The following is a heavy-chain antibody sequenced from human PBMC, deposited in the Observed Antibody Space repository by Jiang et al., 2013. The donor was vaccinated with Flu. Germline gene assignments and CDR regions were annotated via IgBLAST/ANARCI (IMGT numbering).Heavy chain of an antibody. CDR2: IYYSGST. CDR3: ARDPKISGFELPYFDQ. Sequence: LLKPSETLSLTCTVSGGSVTSETYYWVWIRQPPGRGLEWIGSIYYSGSTYYNPSLKSRVTMSVDTSKNQFSLRLTSVTAADTAVYFCARDPKISGFELPYFDQWAREPWSP. CDR1: GGSVTSETYY. D-gene: IGHD5-12*01. J-gene: IGHJ4*02. V-gene: IGHV4-39*07.